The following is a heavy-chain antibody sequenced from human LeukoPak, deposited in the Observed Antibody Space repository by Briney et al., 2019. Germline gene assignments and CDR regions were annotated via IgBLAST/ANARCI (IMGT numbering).Heavy chain of an antibody. CDR1: GFTFSRYA. Sequence: GTSLRLSCAASGFTFSRYAMSWVRQAPGKGLEWVSAISGSGGSTYYADSVKGRFTISRDNSKNTLYLQMNSLRAEDTAVYYCAKWTTGYFDYWGQGTLVTVSS. J-gene: IGHJ4*02. CDR2: ISGSGGST. D-gene: IGHD4-17*01. V-gene: IGHV3-23*01. CDR3: AKWTTGYFDY.